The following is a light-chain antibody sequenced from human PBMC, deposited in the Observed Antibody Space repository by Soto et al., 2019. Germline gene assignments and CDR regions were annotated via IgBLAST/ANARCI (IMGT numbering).Light chain of an antibody. CDR2: GVS. V-gene: IGLV2-14*01. J-gene: IGLJ1*01. Sequence: QSPLTQPASVSVSPGQSIIISCTGTSSDVGGYNYVSLYQQHPGKVPKLMIYGVSNRPSGGSNRFSGSKSANTASLTISGLQAEDEADYYCSSYANGSIYVFGTGTKVTVL. CDR3: SSYANGSIYV. CDR1: SSDVGGYNY.